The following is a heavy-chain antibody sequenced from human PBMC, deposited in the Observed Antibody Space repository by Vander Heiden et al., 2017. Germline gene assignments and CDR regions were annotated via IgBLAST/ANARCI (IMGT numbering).Heavy chain of an antibody. D-gene: IGHD6-19*01. CDR1: GGSVSGYY. Sequence: QVQLQQWGAGLLKPSETLSINCAAYGGSVSGYYWSWIRQPPGKGLEWIGEINDSGSTNYNPSLKSRVTISLDTSKNQFSLKLSSVTAADTAVYYCAREGKAGSKVWFDPWGQGTLVTVSS. CDR2: INDSGST. V-gene: IGHV4-34*01. CDR3: AREGKAGSKVWFDP. J-gene: IGHJ5*02.